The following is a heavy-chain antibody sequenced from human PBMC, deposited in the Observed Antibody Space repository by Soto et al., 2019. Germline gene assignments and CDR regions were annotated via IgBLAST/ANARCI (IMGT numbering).Heavy chain of an antibody. CDR2: ISAYNGNT. J-gene: IGHJ3*02. V-gene: IGHV1-18*01. CDR3: ARTAGIFYDYIWGSYRPDAFDI. D-gene: IGHD3-16*02. CDR1: GYTFTSYG. Sequence: QVQLVQSGAEVKKPGASVKVSCKASGYTFTSYGISWVRQAPGQGLEWMGWISAYNGNTNYAQKLQGRVTMTTDTSTSTAYMELRSQRSDDTAVYYCARTAGIFYDYIWGSYRPDAFDIWGQGTMVTVSS.